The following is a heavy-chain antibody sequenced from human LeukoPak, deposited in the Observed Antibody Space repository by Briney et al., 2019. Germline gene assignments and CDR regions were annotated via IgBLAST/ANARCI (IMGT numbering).Heavy chain of an antibody. CDR1: GYSISSGYY. J-gene: IGHJ3*02. CDR3: ARVQGQQLVPGAFDI. D-gene: IGHD6-13*01. CDR2: IYHSGST. Sequence: PSETLSLTCAVPGYSISSGYYWGWIRQPPGQGLEWIGSIYHSGSTYYNPSLKSRVTISVDTSKNQFSLKLSSVTAADTAVYYCARVQGQQLVPGAFDIWGQGTMVTVSS. V-gene: IGHV4-38-2*01.